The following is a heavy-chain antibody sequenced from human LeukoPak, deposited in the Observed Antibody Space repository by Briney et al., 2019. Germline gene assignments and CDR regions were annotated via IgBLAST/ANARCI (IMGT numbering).Heavy chain of an antibody. Sequence: PSETLSLTCTVSGGSISSYYWSWIRQPPGRGLEWIGYVYYSGSTNYSPSLNSRLTISVDTSKNQFSLKLSSVTAADTAVYYCARGGYYFDYWGQGTLVTISS. CDR1: GGSISSYY. CDR3: ARGGYYFDY. J-gene: IGHJ4*02. D-gene: IGHD3-10*01. V-gene: IGHV4-59*01. CDR2: VYYSGST.